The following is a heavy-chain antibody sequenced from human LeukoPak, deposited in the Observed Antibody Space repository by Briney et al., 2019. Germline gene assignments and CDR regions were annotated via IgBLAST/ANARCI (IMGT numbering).Heavy chain of an antibody. Sequence: GGSLRLSCAASGLTSGSYWMTWGRHTPRQGLEWVANIEHDGSERNYMESVKGRFTISRDNGKNLLHLQMNNLRAEDTAVYHCAAGTGWTSEYWGQGILVTVSS. V-gene: IGHV3-7*03. CDR2: IEHDGSER. CDR1: GLTSGSYW. D-gene: IGHD2-8*02. J-gene: IGHJ4*02. CDR3: AAGTGWTSEY.